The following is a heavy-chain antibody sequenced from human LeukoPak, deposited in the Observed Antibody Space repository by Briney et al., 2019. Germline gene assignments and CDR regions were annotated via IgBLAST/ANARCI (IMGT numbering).Heavy chain of an antibody. CDR2: ISGSGGST. CDR1: GFTFSSYA. J-gene: IGHJ5*02. D-gene: IGHD3-10*01. Sequence: PGGSLRLSCAASGFTFSSYAMSWVRQAPGKGLEWVSAISGSGGSTYYADSVKGRFTISRDNSKNTLYLQMNSLRAEDTAVYYCAKDGFGEFINNWFDPWGQGTLVTVSS. V-gene: IGHV3-23*01. CDR3: AKDGFGEFINNWFDP.